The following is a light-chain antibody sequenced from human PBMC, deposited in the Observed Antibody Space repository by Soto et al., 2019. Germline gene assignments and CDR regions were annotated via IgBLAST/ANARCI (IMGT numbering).Light chain of an antibody. V-gene: IGKV1-39*01. Sequence: DIQMTQSPSSLSASVGDRVTITCRASQSISSYLNWYQQKPGKAPKLLIYAASSLQSGVPSRFSGSGSGTDFTLTISRLQPADFATYYCQQSYSTPPWTFGQGTKVEIK. CDR3: QQSYSTPPWT. CDR2: AAS. J-gene: IGKJ1*01. CDR1: QSISSY.